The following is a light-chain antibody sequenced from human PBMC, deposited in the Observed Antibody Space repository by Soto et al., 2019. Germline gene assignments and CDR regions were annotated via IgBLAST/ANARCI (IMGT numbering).Light chain of an antibody. CDR2: DAS. J-gene: IGKJ3*01. V-gene: IGKV1-5*01. Sequence: DVQMTQSPSTLSASVGDRVTITCRASQTISNWLAWYQQRPGKAPQLLISDASRLESGVPSRFSGSGSGTEFTLTITNLQPADFATYYCQQYSDFLISFGPGTKVDIK. CDR1: QTISNW. CDR3: QQYSDFLIS.